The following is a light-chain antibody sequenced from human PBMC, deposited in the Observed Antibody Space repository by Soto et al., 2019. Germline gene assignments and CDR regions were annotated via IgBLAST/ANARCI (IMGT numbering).Light chain of an antibody. V-gene: IGKV1-33*01. CDR1: QDIDNY. Sequence: DIQMTQSPSSLSASVGDRVTITCQASQDIDNYLNWYQQKPGKAPKLLINDASNLETGVPSRFSGSGSGTAFTFTISSLQPEDMATYYCQQYDNLPTFGQGTKLEIK. J-gene: IGKJ2*01. CDR2: DAS. CDR3: QQYDNLPT.